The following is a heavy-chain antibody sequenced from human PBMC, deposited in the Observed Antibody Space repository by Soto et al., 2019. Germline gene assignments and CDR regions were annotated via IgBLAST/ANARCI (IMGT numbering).Heavy chain of an antibody. CDR2: ISSSSSYI. CDR1: GFTFSSYS. Sequence: GSLRLSCAASGFTFSSYSMNWVRQAPGKGLEWVSSISSSSSYIYYADSVKGRFTISRDNAKNSLYLQMNSLRAEDTAVYYCARDIHGIAVAGTGGYWGQGTLVTVSS. CDR3: ARDIHGIAVAGTGGY. D-gene: IGHD6-19*01. J-gene: IGHJ4*02. V-gene: IGHV3-21*01.